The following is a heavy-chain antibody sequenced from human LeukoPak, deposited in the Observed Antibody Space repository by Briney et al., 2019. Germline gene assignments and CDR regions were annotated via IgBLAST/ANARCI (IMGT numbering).Heavy chain of an antibody. J-gene: IGHJ4*02. CDR3: ARDDYGGNSFNY. CDR2: ISSSSYI. CDR1: GFTFSSYS. D-gene: IGHD4-23*01. Sequence: TGGSLRLSCAASGFTFSSYSMNWVRQAPGKGLEWVSSISSSSYIYYADSVKGRFTISRDNAKNSLYLQMNSLRAEDTAVYYCARDDYGGNSFNYWGQGTLVTVSS. V-gene: IGHV3-21*01.